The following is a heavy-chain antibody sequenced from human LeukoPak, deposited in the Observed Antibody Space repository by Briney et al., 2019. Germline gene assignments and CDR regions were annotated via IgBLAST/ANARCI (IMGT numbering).Heavy chain of an antibody. V-gene: IGHV3-21*01. CDR2: ISSSSSYI. J-gene: IGHJ4*02. CDR3: ANLSIYAALRPLEY. Sequence: GGSLRLSCAASGFTFSSYSMNWVRQAPGKGLEWVSSISSSSSYIYYADSVKGRFTISRDNAKNSLYLQMNSLRAEDTAVYYCANLSIYAALRPLEYWGQGTLVTVSS. CDR1: GFTFSSYS. D-gene: IGHD3-16*01.